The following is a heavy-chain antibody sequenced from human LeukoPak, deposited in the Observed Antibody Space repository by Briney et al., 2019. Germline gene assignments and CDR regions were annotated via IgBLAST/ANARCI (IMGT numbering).Heavy chain of an antibody. Sequence: GGSLRLSCAASGFTFSSYSMNWVRQAPGKGLEWVSYISSSSSTIYYADSVKGRFTISRDNAKNSLYLQMNSLRAEDAAVYYCAKVDCSSITCNKNFDYWGQGTLVTVSS. V-gene: IGHV3-48*01. CDR1: GFTFSSYS. CDR2: ISSSSSTI. CDR3: AKVDCSSITCNKNFDY. D-gene: IGHD2-2*01. J-gene: IGHJ4*02.